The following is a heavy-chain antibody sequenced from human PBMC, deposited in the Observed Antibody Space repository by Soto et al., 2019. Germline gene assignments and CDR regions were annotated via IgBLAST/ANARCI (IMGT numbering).Heavy chain of an antibody. CDR3: AKDLLGYCSGGSCPPTEYYFDY. CDR2: ISGSGGST. V-gene: IGHV3-23*01. CDR1: GFTFSSYA. J-gene: IGHJ4*02. Sequence: GGSLRLSCAASGFTFSSYAMSWVRQAPGKGLEWVSAISGSGGSTYYADSVKGRFTISRDNSKNRLYLQMNSLRAEDTAVYYCAKDLLGYCSGGSCPPTEYYFDYWGQGTLVTVSS. D-gene: IGHD2-15*01.